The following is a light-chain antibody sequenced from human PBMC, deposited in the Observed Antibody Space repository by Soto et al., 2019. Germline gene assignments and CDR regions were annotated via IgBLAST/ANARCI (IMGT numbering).Light chain of an antibody. V-gene: IGKV3-11*01. CDR1: QSVSSY. J-gene: IGKJ4*01. CDR2: DAS. CDR3: QERSNLPLP. Sequence: EISVTKSPSALSLSPGETATLPCRASQSVSSYLAWYQQKPGQAPRLLIYDASNRATGIPARFSGSGSGTDFTLTISCLEPEDFAVYYCQERSNLPLPFGGVAKVAI.